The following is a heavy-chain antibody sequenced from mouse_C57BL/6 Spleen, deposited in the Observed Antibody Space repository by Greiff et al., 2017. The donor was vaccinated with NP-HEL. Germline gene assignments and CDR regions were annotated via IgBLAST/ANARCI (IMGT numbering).Heavy chain of an antibody. CDR2: ISYDGSN. CDR3: ARGNDYYGSSYLYYAMDY. J-gene: IGHJ4*01. Sequence: ESGPGLVKPSQSLSLTCSVTGYSITSGYYWNWIRQFPGNKLEWMGYISYDGSNNYNPSLKNRISITRDTSKNQFFLKLNSVTTEDTATYYCARGNDYYGSSYLYYAMDYWGQGTSVTVSS. CDR1: GYSITSGYY. D-gene: IGHD1-1*01. V-gene: IGHV3-6*01.